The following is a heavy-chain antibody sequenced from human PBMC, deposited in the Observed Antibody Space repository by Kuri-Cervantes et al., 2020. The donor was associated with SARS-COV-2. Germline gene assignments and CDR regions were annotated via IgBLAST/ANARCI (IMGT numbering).Heavy chain of an antibody. Sequence: ASVKVSCKASGYTFTGYYMHWVRQAPGQGPEWMGWINPNSGGTNYAQKFQGWVTMTRDTSISTAYMELSSLRSEDTAVYYCARDHCSSTSCHYYFDYWGQGTRVTGSS. CDR3: ARDHCSSTSCHYYFDY. CDR2: INPNSGGT. J-gene: IGHJ4*02. V-gene: IGHV1-2*04. D-gene: IGHD2-2*01. CDR1: GYTFTGYY.